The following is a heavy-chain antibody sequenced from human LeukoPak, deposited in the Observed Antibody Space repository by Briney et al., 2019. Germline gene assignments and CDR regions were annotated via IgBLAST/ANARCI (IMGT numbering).Heavy chain of an antibody. CDR3: ARGRRVLLMVRGVYWFDP. J-gene: IGHJ5*02. CDR2: MNPNSGNT. CDR1: GYTFTSYD. Sequence: GASVKASCKASGYTFTSYDINWVRQATGQGLEWMGWMNPNSGNTGYAQKFQGRVTMTRNTSISTAYMELSSLRSEDTAVYYCARGRRVLLMVRGVYWFDPWGQGTLVTVSS. D-gene: IGHD3-10*01. V-gene: IGHV1-8*01.